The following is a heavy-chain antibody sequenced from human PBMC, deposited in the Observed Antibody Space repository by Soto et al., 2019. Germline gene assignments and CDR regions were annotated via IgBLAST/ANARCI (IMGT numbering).Heavy chain of an antibody. Sequence: QVQLVQSGAEVKKPGASVKVSCKASGYTFTGYYMHWVRQAPGQGLEWMGWINPNSGGTNYAQKFQGRVTMTRDTSISTAYLDLSRLSSDDTAVYYCARHDYGGNSGVFVDYWGQGTLVTVSS. CDR1: GYTFTGYY. V-gene: IGHV1-2*02. CDR2: INPNSGGT. CDR3: ARHDYGGNSGVFVDY. D-gene: IGHD4-17*01. J-gene: IGHJ4*02.